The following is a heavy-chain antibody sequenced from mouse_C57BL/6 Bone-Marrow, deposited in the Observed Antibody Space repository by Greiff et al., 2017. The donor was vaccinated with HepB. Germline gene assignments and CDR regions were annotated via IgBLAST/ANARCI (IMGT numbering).Heavy chain of an antibody. V-gene: IGHV5-4*01. CDR1: GFTFSSYA. J-gene: IGHJ4*01. CDR2: ISDGGSYT. Sequence: DVMLVESGGGLVKPGGSLKLSCAASGFTFSSYAMSWVRQTPEKRLEWVATISDGGSYTYYPDNVKGRFTISRDNAKNNLYLQMSHLKSEDTAMYYCARDAWVYAMDYWGQGTSVTASS. D-gene: IGHD4-1*01. CDR3: ARDAWVYAMDY.